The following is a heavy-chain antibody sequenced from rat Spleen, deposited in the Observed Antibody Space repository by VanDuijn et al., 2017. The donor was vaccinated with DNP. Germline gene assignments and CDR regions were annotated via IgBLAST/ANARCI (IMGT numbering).Heavy chain of an antibody. CDR1: GFTFSKYG. V-gene: IGHV5S13*01. J-gene: IGHJ2*01. CDR2: ISTRGEYA. Sequence: EVKLVESGGGLVQPGRSLKLSCIASGFTFSKYGMAWVRQAPTKGLEWVASISTRGEYAHYRDSVKGRFTISRDNAKSTLYLQMDSLRSEDTATYYCARHGKGTYYYDYWGQGVMVTVSS. CDR3: ARHGKGTYYYDY. D-gene: IGHD1-12*02.